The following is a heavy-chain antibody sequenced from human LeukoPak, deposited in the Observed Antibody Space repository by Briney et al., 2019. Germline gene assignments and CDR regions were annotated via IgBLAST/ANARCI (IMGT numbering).Heavy chain of an antibody. Sequence: GGSLRLSCAASGFTVSSNYMSWVRQAPGKGLEWVSVIYSGGSTYYADSVKGRFTISRDNSKNTLYLQMNSLRAEDTAVYYCAGAEFYGDYLSTYDYWGQGTLVTVSS. D-gene: IGHD4-17*01. J-gene: IGHJ4*02. CDR3: AGAEFYGDYLSTYDY. V-gene: IGHV3-53*01. CDR1: GFTVSSNY. CDR2: IYSGGST.